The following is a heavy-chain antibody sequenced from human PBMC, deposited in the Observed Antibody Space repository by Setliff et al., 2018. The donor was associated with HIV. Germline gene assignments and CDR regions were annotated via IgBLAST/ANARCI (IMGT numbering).Heavy chain of an antibody. J-gene: IGHJ4*02. D-gene: IGHD2-15*01. CDR2: TTNKADSYNT. V-gene: IGHV3-72*01. Sequence: GGSLRLSCSVSGFSISKYGMHWVRQAPGKGLEWVGRTTNKADSYNTNYAASVKGRFTIARDDSKKSLYLQMNSLKIEDTAVYYCVRGLGSEFDYWGQGTLVTVSS. CDR3: VRGLGSEFDY. CDR1: GFSISKYG.